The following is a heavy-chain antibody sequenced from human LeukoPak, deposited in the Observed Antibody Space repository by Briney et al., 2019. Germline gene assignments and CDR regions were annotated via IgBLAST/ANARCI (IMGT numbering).Heavy chain of an antibody. CDR3: ARERCYYDSSGLSAFDI. CDR2: RIPIFGTA. V-gene: IGHV1-69*05. CDR1: VGTLSTYA. J-gene: IGHJ3*02. D-gene: IGHD3-22*01. Sequence: RSSSVKVSCKASVGTLSTYAISWVRQAPAQGLDGMGGRIPIFGTANYPQKFQGRVTITTDEPTSTAYMELSSLRSGDTVVYYCARERCYYDSSGLSAFDIWGQGTMVTVSS.